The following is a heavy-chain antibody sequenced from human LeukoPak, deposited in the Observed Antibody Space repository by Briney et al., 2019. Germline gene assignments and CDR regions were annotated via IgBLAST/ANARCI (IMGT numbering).Heavy chain of an antibody. CDR2: IYPGDSDT. J-gene: IGHJ4*02. Sequence: GESLKISCKGSGYSFTSYWIGWVRQMPGKGLEWMGIIYPGDSDTRYSPSFQGQVTISADKSISPAYLQWSGLKASATAMYSVARRPPHRHYDIWTGYYPSDSWGQGTLVTVAS. CDR3: ARRPPHRHYDIWTGYYPSDS. V-gene: IGHV5-51*01. D-gene: IGHD3-9*01. CDR1: GYSFTSYW.